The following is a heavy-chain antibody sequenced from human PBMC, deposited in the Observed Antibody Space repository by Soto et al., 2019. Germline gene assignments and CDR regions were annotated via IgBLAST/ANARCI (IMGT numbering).Heavy chain of an antibody. CDR2: INHSGST. V-gene: IGHV4-34*01. D-gene: IGHD4-17*01. CDR1: GGSFSGYY. Sequence: PSETLSLTCAVYGGSFSGYYWSWIRQPPGKGLEWIGEINHSGSTNYNPSLKSRVTISVHTSKNQFSLKLSSVTAADTAVYYCARMTTVTMGSYYYYYYGMDVWGQGTTVTVSS. CDR3: ARMTTVTMGSYYYYYYGMDV. J-gene: IGHJ6*02.